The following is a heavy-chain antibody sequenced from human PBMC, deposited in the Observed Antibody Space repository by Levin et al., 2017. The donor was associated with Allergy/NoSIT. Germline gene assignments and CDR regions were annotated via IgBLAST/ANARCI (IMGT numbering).Heavy chain of an antibody. J-gene: IGHJ4*02. CDR3: ARVRVGGYSAYGKFDY. CDR2: IHHSGTI. CDR1: GGSFSDYF. Sequence: PGESLKISCAASGGSFSDYFWTWIRQTPGKGLEWIGEIHHSGTINHNPSLKSRVTLSIDTSKNQFSLRLNSVTAADTGIYYCARVRVGGYSAYGKFDYWGQGALVSVSS. D-gene: IGHD5-12*01. V-gene: IGHV4-34*01.